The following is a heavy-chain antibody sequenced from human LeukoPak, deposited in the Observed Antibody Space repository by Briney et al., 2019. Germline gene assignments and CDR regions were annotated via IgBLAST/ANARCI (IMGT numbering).Heavy chain of an antibody. CDR3: ARDGGYYGSGSQGYYFDY. D-gene: IGHD3-10*01. J-gene: IGHJ4*02. CDR1: GGSISSGGYY. Sequence: PSQTLSLTCTVSGGSISSGGYYWSWIRQHPGKGLEWIGYFCYSGSTYYNPSLKSRVTISVDTSKDQFSLKLSSVTAADTAVYYCARDGGYYGSGSQGYYFDYWGQGTLVTVSS. CDR2: FCYSGST. V-gene: IGHV4-31*03.